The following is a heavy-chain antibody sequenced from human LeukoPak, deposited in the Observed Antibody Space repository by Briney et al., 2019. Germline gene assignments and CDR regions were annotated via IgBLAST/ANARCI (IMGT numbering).Heavy chain of an antibody. Sequence: ASVKVSCKTSGYTFTDYYIHWVRQAPGHGPEWMGWTNPNSGDTNFAQKFQGRVTMTRDKSIRTAYMELTWLTSDDTAVYYCAREEPGGAVAGTLGFDYWGQGTLVTVSS. CDR2: TNPNSGDT. CDR1: GYTFTDYY. V-gene: IGHV1-2*02. D-gene: IGHD6-19*01. J-gene: IGHJ4*02. CDR3: AREEPGGAVAGTLGFDY.